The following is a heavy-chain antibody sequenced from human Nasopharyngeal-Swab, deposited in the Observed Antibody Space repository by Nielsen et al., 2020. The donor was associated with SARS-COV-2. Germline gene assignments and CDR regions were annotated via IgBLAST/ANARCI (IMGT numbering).Heavy chain of an antibody. CDR1: GFSFTSYW. CDR3: AREGIRSGWYGDS. V-gene: IGHV5-51*01. J-gene: IGHJ5*01. CDR2: IYPGDSDT. Sequence: GESLKISCEGSGFSFTSYWIGWVRQMPGKGLEWMGIIYPGDSDTRYSPSFQGQVTISADKSISTAYLQWSSLKASDTAMYYCAREGIRSGWYGDSWGQGTLVTVSS. D-gene: IGHD6-19*01.